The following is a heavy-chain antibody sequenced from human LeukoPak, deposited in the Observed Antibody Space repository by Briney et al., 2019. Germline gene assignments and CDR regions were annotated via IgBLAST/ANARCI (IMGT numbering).Heavy chain of an antibody. J-gene: IGHJ4*02. CDR3: ARGIDRSKIAY. CDR2: IHPRGTI. Sequence: PGGSLRLSCAASGFTFSSYSMNWVRQPPGEGLEWIGEIHPRGTIDYNPSLKSRVTIPGDTSKNQFSLKLTSVTAADTAVYYCARGIDRSKIAYWGQGTLVTVSS. V-gene: IGHV4-34*01. D-gene: IGHD3-22*01. CDR1: GFTFSSYS.